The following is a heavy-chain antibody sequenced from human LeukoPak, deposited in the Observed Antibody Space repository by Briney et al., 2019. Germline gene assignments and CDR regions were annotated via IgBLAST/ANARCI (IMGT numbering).Heavy chain of an antibody. CDR2: IYYSGST. J-gene: IGHJ4*02. V-gene: IGHV4-39*01. CDR1: GDSISSSSSY. CDR3: ARQGDIVVVPAAMEYPFDY. D-gene: IGHD2-2*01. Sequence: PSETLSLTCTVSGDSISSSSSYWGWIRQPPGEGLEWIGSIYYSGSTYYNTSLKSRVTISVDTSKNQFSLKLSSVTAADTAVYYCARQGDIVVVPAAMEYPFDYWGQGTLVTVSS.